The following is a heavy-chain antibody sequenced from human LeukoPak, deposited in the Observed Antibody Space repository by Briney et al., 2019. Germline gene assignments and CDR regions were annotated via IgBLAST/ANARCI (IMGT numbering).Heavy chain of an antibody. CDR3: ARVFSPYSNGYYYYFDY. Sequence: ASVKVSCKASGYTFTSYYMHWVRQAPGQGLEWMGIINPSGGSTSYAQKFQGRVTMTRDTSTSTVYMELSSLRSEDTAVYYCARVFSPYSNGYYYYFDYWGQGTLVTVSS. V-gene: IGHV1-46*01. CDR1: GYTFTSYY. J-gene: IGHJ4*02. CDR2: INPSGGST. D-gene: IGHD3-22*01.